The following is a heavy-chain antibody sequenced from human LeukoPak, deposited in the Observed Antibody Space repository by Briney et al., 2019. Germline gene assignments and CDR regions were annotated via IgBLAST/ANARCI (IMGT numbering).Heavy chain of an antibody. J-gene: IGHJ4*02. V-gene: IGHV3-30-3*02. Sequence: GGSLRLSCAASGFTFSSYAMHWVRQAPGKGLEWVAVISYDGSNKYYADSVRGRFTVSRDYSTNTLYLQMTTLRAEDTALYFCAKLADKDTDANRPFDSWGRGTLVTVSS. CDR1: GFTFSSYA. CDR2: ISYDGSNK. D-gene: IGHD2-15*01. CDR3: AKLADKDTDANRPFDS.